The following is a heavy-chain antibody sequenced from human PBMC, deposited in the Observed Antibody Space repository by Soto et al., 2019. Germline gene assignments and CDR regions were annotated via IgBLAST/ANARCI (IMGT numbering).Heavy chain of an antibody. CDR1: GDSVSSNSAA. CDR2: TYYRSKWYN. Sequence: QTLSLTCAISGDSVSSNSAAWNWIRQSPSRGLEWLGRTYYRSKWYNDYAVSVKSRITINPDTSKNQFSLQLNSVTPEDTAVYYCARDIVVVPAAMDYYYYGMDVWGQGTTVTVSS. J-gene: IGHJ6*02. CDR3: ARDIVVVPAAMDYYYYGMDV. D-gene: IGHD2-2*01. V-gene: IGHV6-1*01.